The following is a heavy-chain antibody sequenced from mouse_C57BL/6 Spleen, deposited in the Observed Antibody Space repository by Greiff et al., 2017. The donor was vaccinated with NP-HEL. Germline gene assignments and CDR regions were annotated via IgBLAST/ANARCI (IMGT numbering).Heavy chain of an antibody. Sequence: VQLQQPGAELVKPGASVKLSCKASGYTFTSYWMQWVKQRPGQGLEWIGEIDPSDSYTNYNQKFKGKATLTVDTSSSTAYMQLSSLTSEDSAVYYCARERSNWGQGTTLTVSS. CDR3: ARERSN. V-gene: IGHV1-50*01. CDR1: GYTFTSYW. D-gene: IGHD5-1*01. J-gene: IGHJ2*01. CDR2: IDPSDSYT.